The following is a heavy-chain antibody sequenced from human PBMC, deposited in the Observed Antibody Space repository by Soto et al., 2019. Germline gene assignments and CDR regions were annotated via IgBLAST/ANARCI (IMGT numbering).Heavy chain of an antibody. J-gene: IGHJ4*02. CDR2: IYSGGST. D-gene: IGHD3-3*01. CDR3: ARMSVTAGHYDFWSGYYFY. Sequence: PGGSLRLSCAASGFTVSSNYMSWVRQAPGKGLEWVSVIYSGGSTYYADSVKGRFTISRDNSKNTLYLQMNSLRAEDTAVYYCARMSVTAGHYDFWSGYYFYWGQGTLVTVSS. CDR1: GFTVSSNY. V-gene: IGHV3-66*01.